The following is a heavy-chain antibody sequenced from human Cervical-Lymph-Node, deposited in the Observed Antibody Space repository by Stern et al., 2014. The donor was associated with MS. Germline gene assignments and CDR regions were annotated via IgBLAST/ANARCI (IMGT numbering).Heavy chain of an antibody. V-gene: IGHV4-31*03. D-gene: IGHD3-16*01. CDR1: GGSISTVGYY. CDR3: ARSDRLWGSFDY. CDR2: SYHSGST. Sequence: QVQLQESGPGLVKPSQTLSLTCTVSGGSISTVGYYWTWLRPHPGQGLEWIGYSYHSGSTYYNPSLKSRASISADTSKNQFSLQVTSVTAADTALYYCARSDRLWGSFDYWGQGTLVTVSS. J-gene: IGHJ4*02.